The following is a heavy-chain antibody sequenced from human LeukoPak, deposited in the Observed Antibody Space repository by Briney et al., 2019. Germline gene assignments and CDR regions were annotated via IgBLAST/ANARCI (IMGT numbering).Heavy chain of an antibody. CDR1: GDTVSSNSAA. CDR2: TYYRSKWYN. CDR3: ARGPPRAVAGEFDY. Sequence: SQTLSLTCAISGDTVSSNSAAWSWIRQSPSRGLEWLGRTYYRSKWYNDYALSVKSRITINPDTSKNQFSLHLNSVTPEDTAVYYCARGPPRAVAGEFDYWGRGVLVTVSS. V-gene: IGHV6-1*01. D-gene: IGHD6-19*01. J-gene: IGHJ4*02.